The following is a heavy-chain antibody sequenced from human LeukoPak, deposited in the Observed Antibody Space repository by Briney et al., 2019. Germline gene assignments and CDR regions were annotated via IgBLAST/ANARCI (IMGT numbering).Heavy chain of an antibody. CDR3: ARDRRSCSSTSCLHNYYYYYGMDV. D-gene: IGHD2-2*01. V-gene: IGHV3-30*04. CDR1: GFTFSSYP. Sequence: GGSLRLSCAASGFTFSSYPMHWVRQAPGKGLEWVAVISYDGSNKYYADSVKGRFTISRDNSKNTLSLQMNSLRGEDTAVYYCARDRRSCSSTSCLHNYYYYYGMDVWAKGPRSPSP. CDR2: ISYDGSNK. J-gene: IGHJ6*02.